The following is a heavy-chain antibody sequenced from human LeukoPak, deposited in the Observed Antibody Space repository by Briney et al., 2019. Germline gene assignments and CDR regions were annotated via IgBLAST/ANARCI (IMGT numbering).Heavy chain of an antibody. CDR2: IDPNSGGT. J-gene: IGHJ4*02. CDR1: GYTFTCYY. V-gene: IGHV1-2*02. CDR3: ARVLYSCYDLKVWYFDY. Sequence: GAAVKVSCTASGYTFTCYYMHWVRQAPGQGLEWMGLIDPNSGGTNYAQKFQGRVSMTRDTSIRKAYMELRRLRSDDTAVYYCARVLYSCYDLKVWYFDYWGQGTLLTVSS. D-gene: IGHD5-12*01.